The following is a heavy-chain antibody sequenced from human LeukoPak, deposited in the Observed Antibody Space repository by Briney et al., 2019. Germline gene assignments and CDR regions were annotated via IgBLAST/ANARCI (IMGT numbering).Heavy chain of an antibody. D-gene: IGHD3-22*01. J-gene: IGHJ3*01. CDR3: ARDDSTAHHAFDV. CDR1: GFTFSSYG. CDR2: IRSSGSTI. V-gene: IGHV3-48*02. Sequence: QFGGSLRLSCAASGFTFSSYGMNWVRQAPGKGLEWVSYIRSSGSTIYYADSVKSRFTISRDNAKNSLYLQMNSLRDEDTAVYFCARDDSTAHHAFDVWGHGTMVTVSS.